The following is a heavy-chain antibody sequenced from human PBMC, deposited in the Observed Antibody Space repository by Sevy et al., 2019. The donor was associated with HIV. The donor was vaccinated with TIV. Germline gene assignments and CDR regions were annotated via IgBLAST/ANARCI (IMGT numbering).Heavy chain of an antibody. CDR3: AREKRITMVRGVDYYYMDV. Sequence: ASVKVSCKASGYTFTGYYMHWVRQAPGQGLEWMGWINPNSGGTNYAQKFQGWVTMTRDTSTSTAYMELSRLRSDDTAVYYCAREKRITMVRGVDYYYMDVWGKGTTVTVSS. D-gene: IGHD3-10*01. J-gene: IGHJ6*03. CDR1: GYTFTGYY. V-gene: IGHV1-2*04. CDR2: INPNSGGT.